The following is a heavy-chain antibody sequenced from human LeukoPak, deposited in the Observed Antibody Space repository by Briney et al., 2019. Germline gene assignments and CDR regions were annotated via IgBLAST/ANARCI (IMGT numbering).Heavy chain of an antibody. CDR3: AREKALVLSGFDY. CDR1: GFTFSSYA. J-gene: IGHJ4*02. Sequence: GRSLRLSCAASGFTFSSYAMHWVRQAPGKGLEWVAVISYDGSNKYYADSVKGRFTISRDNSKNTLYLQMNSLRAEDTAVYYCAREKALVLSGFDYWGRGTLVTVSS. V-gene: IGHV3-30*04. D-gene: IGHD3-10*01. CDR2: ISYDGSNK.